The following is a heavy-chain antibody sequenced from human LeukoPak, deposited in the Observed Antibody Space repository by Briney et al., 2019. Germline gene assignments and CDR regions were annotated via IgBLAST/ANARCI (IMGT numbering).Heavy chain of an antibody. V-gene: IGHV3-20*04. CDR1: GFTFDDYG. Sequence: GGSLRLSCAASGFTFDDYGMSWVRQAPGKGLEWVSGINWNGGSTGYADSVKGRFTISRDNAKNSLYLQMNSLRAEDTAVYYCARVERIAAAYDYWGQGTLVTVSS. CDR3: ARVERIAAAYDY. CDR2: INWNGGST. D-gene: IGHD6-13*01. J-gene: IGHJ4*02.